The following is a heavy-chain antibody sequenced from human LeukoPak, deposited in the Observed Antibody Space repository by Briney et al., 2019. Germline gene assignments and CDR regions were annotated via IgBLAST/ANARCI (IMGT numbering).Heavy chain of an antibody. CDR1: GFTFSSYE. V-gene: IGHV3-30*18. CDR3: AKDSSQAAADY. CDR2: ISYDGSNK. D-gene: IGHD6-13*01. J-gene: IGHJ4*02. Sequence: GGSLRLSCAASGFTFSSYEMNWVRQAPGKGLEWVAVISYDGSNKYYADSVKGRFTISRDNSKNTLYLQMNSLRAEDTAVYYCAKDSSQAAADYWGQGTLVTVSS.